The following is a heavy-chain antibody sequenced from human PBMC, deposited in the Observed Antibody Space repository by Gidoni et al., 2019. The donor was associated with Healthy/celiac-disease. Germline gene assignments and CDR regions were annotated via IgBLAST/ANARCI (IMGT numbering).Heavy chain of an antibody. V-gene: IGHV4-30-4*01. CDR1: GGSISRGDYY. J-gene: IGHJ4*02. Sequence: QVQLQESGPGLVKPSQTLSLTCPFSGGSISRGDYYWSWNRQPPGKGLEWIGYIYYSGSTYYNPSLKSRVTISVDTSKNQFSLKLSSVTAADTAVYYCARLVDTAMAYYFDYWGQGTLVTVSS. D-gene: IGHD5-18*01. CDR2: IYYSGST. CDR3: ARLVDTAMAYYFDY.